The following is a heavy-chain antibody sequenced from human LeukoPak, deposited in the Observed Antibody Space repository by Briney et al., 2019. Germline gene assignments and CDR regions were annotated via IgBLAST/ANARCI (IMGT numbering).Heavy chain of an antibody. CDR1: GFTFSTYW. J-gene: IGHJ4*02. D-gene: IGHD6-19*01. CDR3: ARGYSSGWYCFDY. Sequence: GGSLRLSCAASGFTFSTYWMHWVRQAPGKGLEWVSVIYSGGSTYYADSVKGRFTISRDNSKNTLNLQMNSLRAEDTAVYYCARGYSSGWYCFDYWGQGTPVTVSS. V-gene: IGHV3-53*01. CDR2: IYSGGST.